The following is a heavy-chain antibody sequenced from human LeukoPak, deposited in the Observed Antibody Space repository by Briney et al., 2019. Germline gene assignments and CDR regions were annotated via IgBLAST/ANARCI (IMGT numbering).Heavy chain of an antibody. CDR2: INPNSGGT. J-gene: IGHJ4*02. CDR3: ARIKQWYDY. D-gene: IGHD6-19*01. V-gene: IGHV1-2*02. CDR1: GYTFTSYG. Sequence: ASVKVSCKASGYTFTSYGISWVRQAPGQGLEWMGWINPNSGGTNYAQKFQGRVTMTRDTSISTAYMELSRLRSDDTAVYYCARIKQWYDYWGQGTLVTVSS.